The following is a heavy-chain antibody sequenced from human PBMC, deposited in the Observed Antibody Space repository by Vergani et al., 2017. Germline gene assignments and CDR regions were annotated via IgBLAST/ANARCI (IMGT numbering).Heavy chain of an antibody. CDR1: GFTFSGYG. CDR3: AKGPGVYDSSGYYLHHDDS. V-gene: IGHV3-30*18. J-gene: IGHJ4*02. CDR2: ISYDGSNK. D-gene: IGHD3-22*01. Sequence: QVQLVESGGGVVQPGRSLRLSCAASGFTFSGYGMPWVRQAPGKGLEWVAVISYDGSNKYYVDSVKGRFTISRDNPKNTLYLQMNSLRVEDTAVYYCAKGPGVYDSSGYYLHHDDSWGQGTLVTVSS.